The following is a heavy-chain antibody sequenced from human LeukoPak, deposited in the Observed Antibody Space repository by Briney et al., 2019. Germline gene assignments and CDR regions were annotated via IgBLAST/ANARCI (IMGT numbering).Heavy chain of an antibody. CDR1: GGSFSSYY. V-gene: IGHV4-59*01. J-gene: IGHJ4*02. CDR2: IYDSETT. CDR3: ATLVGSSNWYYFDY. D-gene: IGHD6-13*01. Sequence: SETLSLTCPVSGGSFSSYYWSWIRQPPGKGLEWMGYIYDSETTNSNPSLKSRVTISLDTSKNQFSLKLSSVTAADTAVYYCATLVGSSNWYYFDYWGQGTLVTVSS.